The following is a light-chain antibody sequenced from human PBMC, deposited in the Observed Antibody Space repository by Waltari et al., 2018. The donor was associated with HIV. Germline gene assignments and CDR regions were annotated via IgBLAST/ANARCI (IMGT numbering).Light chain of an antibody. V-gene: IGKV3-15*01. Sequence: EIVMTQSPATLSVSPGERAPLSCRASQSVSSNLAWYQLKPGQAPRLLIYGASTRATNIPARFSGSGSGTDFTLTISSLQSEDFAVYYCQQYDNRKTFGQGTKVEIK. CDR2: GAS. J-gene: IGKJ1*01. CDR3: QQYDNRKT. CDR1: QSVSSN.